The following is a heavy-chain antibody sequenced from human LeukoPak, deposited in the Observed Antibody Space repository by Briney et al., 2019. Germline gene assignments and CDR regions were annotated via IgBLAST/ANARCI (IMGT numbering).Heavy chain of an antibody. V-gene: IGHV1-69*13. J-gene: IGHJ4*02. CDR3: AKGVPYDFWSGYWDY. CDR1: GGTFSSYA. CDR2: IIPIFGTA. Sequence: SVKVSCKASGGTFSSYAISWVRQAPGQGLEWMGGIIPIFGTANYAQKFQGRVTITADESTSTAYMELSSLRSEDTAVYYCAKGVPYDFWSGYWDYWGQGTLVTVSS. D-gene: IGHD3-3*01.